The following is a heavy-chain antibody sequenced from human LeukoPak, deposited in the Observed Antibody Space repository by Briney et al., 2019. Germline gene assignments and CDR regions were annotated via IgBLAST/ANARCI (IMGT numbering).Heavy chain of an antibody. CDR1: GFTVSSNY. D-gene: IGHD2-15*01. V-gene: IGHV3-53*01. J-gene: IGHJ4*02. Sequence: GGSLRLSCAASGFTVSSNYMSWVRQAPGKGLEWVSVIYSGGSTYYAGSVKGRFTISRDNSKNTLYLQMNSLRAEDTAMYYCVRYCSGGSCYSSFDYWGQGTLVTVSS. CDR2: IYSGGST. CDR3: VRYCSGGSCYSSFDY.